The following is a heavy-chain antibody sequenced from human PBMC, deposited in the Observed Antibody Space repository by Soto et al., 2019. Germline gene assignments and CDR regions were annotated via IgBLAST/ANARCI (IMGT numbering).Heavy chain of an antibody. CDR2: ISGSGGST. Sequence: EVQLLESGGGLVQPGGSLRLSCAASGFTFSSYAMSWVRQAPGKGLEWVSAISGSGGSTYYADSVKGRFTISRDNSKNTLYLQMNSLRAEDTAVYYCAKHIYCSSTSCYYFDYWGQGTLVTVSP. J-gene: IGHJ4*02. V-gene: IGHV3-23*01. CDR1: GFTFSSYA. CDR3: AKHIYCSSTSCYYFDY. D-gene: IGHD2-2*01.